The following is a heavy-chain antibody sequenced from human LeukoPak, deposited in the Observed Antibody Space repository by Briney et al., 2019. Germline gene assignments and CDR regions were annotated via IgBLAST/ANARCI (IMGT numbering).Heavy chain of an antibody. Sequence: GGSLRLSCAASGFTFRSYAMRWVRQAPGKGLEYVSAISSNGGSTYYANSVKGRFTISRDNSKNTLYLQMGSLRAEDMAVYYCAREGGVVVAATGLYRPMYCYGMHVWGQGTTVTVSS. CDR3: AREGGVVVAATGLYRPMYCYGMHV. CDR2: ISSNGGST. J-gene: IGHJ6*02. CDR1: GFTFRSYA. D-gene: IGHD2-15*01. V-gene: IGHV3-64*01.